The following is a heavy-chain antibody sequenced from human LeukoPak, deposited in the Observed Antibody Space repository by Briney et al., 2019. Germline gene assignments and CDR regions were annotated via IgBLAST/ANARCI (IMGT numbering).Heavy chain of an antibody. CDR3: ARVRGSYSVDY. V-gene: IGHV3-11*04. CDR2: ISTSGTTT. Sequence: NPGGSLRLSCAASGFTFSDYYMSWIRQAPGKGLEWISYISTSGTTTYYADSVKGRFTISRDDAKNSLYLQINSLRADDTALYYCARVRGSYSVDYWGQGTLVTVSS. J-gene: IGHJ4*02. D-gene: IGHD3-10*01. CDR1: GFTFSDYY.